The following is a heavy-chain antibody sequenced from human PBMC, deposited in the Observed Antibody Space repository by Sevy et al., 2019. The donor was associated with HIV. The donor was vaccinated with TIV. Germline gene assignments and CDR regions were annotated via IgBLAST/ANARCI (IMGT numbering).Heavy chain of an antibody. CDR2: ISWNSGGI. D-gene: IGHD3-3*01. CDR3: AKDIGRFLEWLHDAFDI. J-gene: IGHJ3*02. V-gene: IGHV3-9*01. CDR1: GFTFDDYA. Sequence: GGSLRLSCAASGFTFDDYAMHWVRQAPGKGLEWVSGISWNSGGIGYADSVKGRFTISGANAKNSLYLQMNSLRAEDTALYYCAKDIGRFLEWLHDAFDIWGQGTMVTVSS.